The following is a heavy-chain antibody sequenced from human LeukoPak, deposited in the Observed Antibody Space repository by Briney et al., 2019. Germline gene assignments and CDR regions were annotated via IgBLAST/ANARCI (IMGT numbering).Heavy chain of an antibody. Sequence: GGSLRLSCAASGFTFSDYDMSWIRQAPGKGLEWVSYISSSGSTIYYADSVKGRFTISRDNAKNSLYLQMNSLRAEDTAVYYCARGGGTMAWGVIITGFDYWGQGTLVTVSS. J-gene: IGHJ4*02. CDR1: GFTFSDYD. V-gene: IGHV3-11*01. D-gene: IGHD3-10*01. CDR2: ISSSGSTI. CDR3: ARGGGTMAWGVIITGFDY.